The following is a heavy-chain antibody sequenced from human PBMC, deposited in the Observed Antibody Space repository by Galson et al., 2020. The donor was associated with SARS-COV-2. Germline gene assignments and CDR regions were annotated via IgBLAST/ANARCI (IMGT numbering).Heavy chain of an antibody. CDR1: GGSVRNSSYY. CDR2: INYSGTT. CDR3: ARKKYFYYGMDV. J-gene: IGHJ6*02. Sequence: SETLSLTCSVSGGSVRNSSYYWGWIRQSPGKGPEWIGSINYSGTTDYYPSLKSRVTFSVDMSKNQFSLKLSSVTAADTAVYYCARKKYFYYGMDVWGQGTTVTVSS. V-gene: IGHV4-39*07.